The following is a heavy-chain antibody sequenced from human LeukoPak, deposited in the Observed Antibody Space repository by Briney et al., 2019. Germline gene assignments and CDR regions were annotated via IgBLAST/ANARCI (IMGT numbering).Heavy chain of an antibody. V-gene: IGHV4-30-2*01. D-gene: IGHD3-9*01. Sequence: SQTLSLTCTVSGGSISSGGYYRSWIRQPPGKGLEWIGEINHSGSTNYNPSLKSRVTISVDTSKNQFSLKLSSVTAADTAVYYCARGRHDILTGYEFDYWGQGTLVTVSS. J-gene: IGHJ4*02. CDR3: ARGRHDILTGYEFDY. CDR1: GGSISSGGYY. CDR2: INHSGST.